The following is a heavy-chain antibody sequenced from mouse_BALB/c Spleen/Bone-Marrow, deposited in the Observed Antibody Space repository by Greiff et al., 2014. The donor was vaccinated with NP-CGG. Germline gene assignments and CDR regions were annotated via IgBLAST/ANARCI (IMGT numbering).Heavy chain of an antibody. D-gene: IGHD2-10*02. CDR1: GYSITSGYS. V-gene: IGHV3-1*02. Sequence: VQLQQSGPDLVKPSQSLSLTCTVTGYSITSGYSWHWIRQFPGDKLEWMGYIHYSGTTNYNPSLKSRVSITRDTSKNQFFLRLNSVTTEDTATYYCARSLDEGYAMDYWGQGTSVTVSS. CDR2: IHYSGTT. CDR3: ARSLDEGYAMDY. J-gene: IGHJ4*01.